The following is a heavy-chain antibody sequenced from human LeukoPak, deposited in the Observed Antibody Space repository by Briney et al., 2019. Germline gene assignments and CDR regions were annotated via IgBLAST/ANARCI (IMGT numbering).Heavy chain of an antibody. CDR2: TKSKVYGETI. V-gene: IGHV3-49*03. CDR1: GFTFGDYA. J-gene: IGHJ4*02. D-gene: IGHD3-3*01. Sequence: GGSLRLSCAASGFTFGDYAMGWFRQAPGKGLEWLSFTKSKVYGETIEYAASVKGRFTISRDDSKSIAYLHMNSLETEDTAIYFCSRASFGVVVNMYYFDYWGLGTLVTVSS. CDR3: SRASFGVVVNMYYFDY.